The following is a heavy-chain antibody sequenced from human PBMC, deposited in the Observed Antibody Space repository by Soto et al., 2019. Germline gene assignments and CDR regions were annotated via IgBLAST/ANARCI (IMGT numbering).Heavy chain of an antibody. CDR2: IYHTVTT. CDR3: AGLPYTGVTGLDI. J-gene: IGHJ6*02. V-gene: IGHV4-59*11. Sequence: NPSETLSLTCSLSGDSIGSHSWSWIRQAPGKALEWVGYIYHTVTTNYKPALKSRVTISIDTSNNQCSLQLASVTAADTAVYYCAGLPYTGVTGLDIWGQGTMVTVSS. D-gene: IGHD2-21*01. CDR1: GDSIGSHS.